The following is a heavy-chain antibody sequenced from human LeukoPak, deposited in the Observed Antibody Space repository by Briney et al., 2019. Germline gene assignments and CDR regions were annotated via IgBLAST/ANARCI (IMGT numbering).Heavy chain of an antibody. Sequence: PGGSLRLSCAASGFTFSSYEMNWVRQAPGKGLEWVSYISSSGSTIYYADSVKGRFTISRDNAKSSLYLQMNSLRAEDTAVYYCARAYSSGWYLSEFDYWGQGTLVTVSS. CDR3: ARAYSSGWYLSEFDY. CDR2: ISSSGSTI. V-gene: IGHV3-48*03. D-gene: IGHD6-19*01. CDR1: GFTFSSYE. J-gene: IGHJ4*02.